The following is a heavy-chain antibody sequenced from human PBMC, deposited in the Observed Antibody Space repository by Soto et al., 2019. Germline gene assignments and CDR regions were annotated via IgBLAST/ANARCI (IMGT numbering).Heavy chain of an antibody. V-gene: IGHV4-61*01. Sequence: QVQLQESGPGLLKPSETLSLTCSVSGDSVSSGSYYWSWVRQPPGKGLEWIGYIFYSGNTNYNPCLQSRVTISVDTSKNQFSLKLRSVTAAHTAMYYCARHYSGSYYPHWFDPWGQGTLVTVSS. J-gene: IGHJ5*02. CDR2: IFYSGNT. D-gene: IGHD1-26*01. CDR3: ARHYSGSYYPHWFDP. CDR1: GDSVSSGSYY.